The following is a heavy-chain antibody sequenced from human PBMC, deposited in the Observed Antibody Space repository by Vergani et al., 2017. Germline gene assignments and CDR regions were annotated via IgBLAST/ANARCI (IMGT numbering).Heavy chain of an antibody. V-gene: IGHV1-46*01. CDR2: ITPGGST. D-gene: IGHD2-15*01. Sequence: VQLVQSGTEVKKPGASVKIACKTSGYTFTNHHLHWVRQAPGQGLEWMGIITPGGSTDYGPKFQGRATMTRDTSISTAYMELSRLRSDDTAVYYCARDLPYCSGGSCYGYWGQGTLVTVSS. J-gene: IGHJ4*02. CDR1: GYTFTNHH. CDR3: ARDLPYCSGGSCYGY.